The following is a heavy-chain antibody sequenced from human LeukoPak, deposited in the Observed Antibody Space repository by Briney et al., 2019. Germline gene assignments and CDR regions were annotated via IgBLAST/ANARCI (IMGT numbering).Heavy chain of an antibody. J-gene: IGHJ6*02. CDR1: GFTFSSYW. CDR3: ARINLYPFYYYYGMDV. CDR2: IKQDGSEK. Sequence: GGSLRLSCAASGFTFSSYWMSWVRQAPRKGRGWGSNIKQDGSEKYYVDSVKGPFTISRDNVKNSLYLQMNTLRAEDTAVYYCARINLYPFYYYYGMDVWGQGTTVTVSS. D-gene: IGHD2-2*01. V-gene: IGHV3-7*01.